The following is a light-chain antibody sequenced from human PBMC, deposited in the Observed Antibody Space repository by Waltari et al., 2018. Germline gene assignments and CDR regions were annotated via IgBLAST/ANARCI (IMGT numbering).Light chain of an antibody. CDR1: NRDVGTYNY. CDR3: SSYTTSDVVV. J-gene: IGLJ2*01. Sequence: QSALTQPAPVSGSPGQPITISCTGRNRDVGTYNYVPWYQQYPGKAPKPVIHDVSSRPSGTSYRFSGSKSGNTASLTISGLQAEDEADYYCSSYTTSDVVVFGGGTKVTVL. CDR2: DVS. V-gene: IGLV2-14*03.